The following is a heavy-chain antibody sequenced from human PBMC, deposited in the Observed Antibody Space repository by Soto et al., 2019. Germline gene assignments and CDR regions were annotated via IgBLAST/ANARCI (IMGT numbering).Heavy chain of an antibody. D-gene: IGHD2-15*01. CDR3: ALHVEGGCCSSWFDP. J-gene: IGHJ5*02. CDR1: GFTFSSYE. CDR2: ISRSGDVI. Sequence: EVQLVESGGDFVQPGGSLRLSCAGSGFTFSSYEMNWVRQAPGKGLEWVSYISRSGDVIYYADSVKGRFTVSRDNAKNSLYLQMNSLRAEDTAVYYCALHVEGGCCSSWFDPWGQGTLVTVSS. V-gene: IGHV3-48*03.